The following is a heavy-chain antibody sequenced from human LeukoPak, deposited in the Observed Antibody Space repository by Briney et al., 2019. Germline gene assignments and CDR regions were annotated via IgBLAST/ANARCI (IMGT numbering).Heavy chain of an antibody. CDR1: GYTFTSYG. V-gene: IGHV1-18*01. CDR3: AREVDTAMEYYYMDV. D-gene: IGHD5-18*01. CDR2: ISAYNGNT. Sequence: ASVKVSCKASGYTFTSYGISWVRQAPGQGLEWMGWISAYNGNTNYAQKLQGRVTMTTDTSTSTAYMELRSLRSDDTAVYYCAREVDTAMEYYYMDVWGKGTTVTVSS. J-gene: IGHJ6*03.